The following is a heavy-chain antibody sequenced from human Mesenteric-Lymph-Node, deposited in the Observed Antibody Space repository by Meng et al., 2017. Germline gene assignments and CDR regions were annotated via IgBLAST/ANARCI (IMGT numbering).Heavy chain of an antibody. CDR3: ARAEGLGATFGGY. V-gene: IGHV1-46*01. D-gene: IGHD1-26*01. CDR1: GYTFTSYY. CDR2: INPSDVST. J-gene: IGHJ4*02. Sequence: ASVKVSCKASGYTFTSYYIHWVRQAPGQGLEWMGIINPSDVSTSYAQKFQGRVTMTRDTSTSTVYMELSSLRSEDTAAYYCARAEGLGATFGGYWGQGTLVTVSS.